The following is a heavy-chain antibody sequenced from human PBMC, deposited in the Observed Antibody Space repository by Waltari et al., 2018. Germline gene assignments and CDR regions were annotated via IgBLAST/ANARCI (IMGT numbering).Heavy chain of an antibody. D-gene: IGHD6-19*01. Sequence: EVQMVESGGGLVQPGGALRLSCGPSGITFGYYWLSWVRQPPGKGPEWVASIKQDGSDQYYVDSVKGRFTISRDNAKKSLYLQMNNLRVEDTAVYYCARGSGWYFWDYWGQGTLVTVSS. J-gene: IGHJ4*02. CDR3: ARGSGWYFWDY. CDR2: IKQDGSDQ. V-gene: IGHV3-7*01. CDR1: GITFGYYW.